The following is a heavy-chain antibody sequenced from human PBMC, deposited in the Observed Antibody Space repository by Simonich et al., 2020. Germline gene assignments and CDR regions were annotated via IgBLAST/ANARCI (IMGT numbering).Heavy chain of an antibody. CDR3: ATYYFDY. CDR2: IMGSGGST. Sequence: EVQLLESGGGLVQPGGSLRLSCAASGFTFSSYAMSWVRQAPGQGVGWVSAIMGSGGSTYYADSVKGRFTIYRDNSKNTLYLQMNSLRAEDTAVYYCATYYFDYWGQGTLVTVSS. CDR1: GFTFSSYA. J-gene: IGHJ4*02. V-gene: IGHV3-23*01.